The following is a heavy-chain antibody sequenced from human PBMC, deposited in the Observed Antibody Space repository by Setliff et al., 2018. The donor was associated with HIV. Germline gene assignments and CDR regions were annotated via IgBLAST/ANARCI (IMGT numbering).Heavy chain of an antibody. CDR3: VNSGYDGDYYYYYLDV. CDR1: GGSVIKDNFY. D-gene: IGHD5-12*01. CDR2: LYDTGRT. Sequence: ETLSLTCSVSGGSVIKDNFYWGWIRQAPAKGLEWIGTLYDTGRTYYNPPLKSRVSIFVDTTKNESSLNLRSVTAADTAVYFCVNSGYDGDYYYYYLDVWGKGTTVTVSS. V-gene: IGHV4-39*01. J-gene: IGHJ6*03.